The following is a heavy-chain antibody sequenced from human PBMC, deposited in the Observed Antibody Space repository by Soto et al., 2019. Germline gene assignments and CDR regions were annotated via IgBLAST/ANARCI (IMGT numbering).Heavy chain of an antibody. CDR3: AKAQSRDGPHLDY. J-gene: IGHJ4*02. D-gene: IGHD2-2*01. CDR2: ISYDGSNK. Sequence: GGSLRLSCAASGFTFSSYGMHWVRQAPGKGLEWVAVISYDGSNKYYADSVKGRFTISRDNSKDTLYLQMNSLRAEDTAVYYCAKAQSRDGPHLDYWGQGTLVTVSS. CDR1: GFTFSSYG. V-gene: IGHV3-30*18.